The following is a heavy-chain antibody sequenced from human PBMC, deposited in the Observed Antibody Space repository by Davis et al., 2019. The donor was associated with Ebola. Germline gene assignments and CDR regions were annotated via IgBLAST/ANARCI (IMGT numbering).Heavy chain of an antibody. CDR3: ARMTVPRDYFDY. CDR2: IIPIFGTA. D-gene: IGHD4-17*01. J-gene: IGHJ4*02. CDR1: GGTFSSYA. V-gene: IGHV1-69*13. Sequence: SVKVSCKASGGTFSSYAISWVRQAPGQGLEWMGGIIPIFGTANYAQKFQGRVTITADESTSTAYMELSRLRSDDTAVYYCARMTVPRDYFDYWGQGTLVTVSS.